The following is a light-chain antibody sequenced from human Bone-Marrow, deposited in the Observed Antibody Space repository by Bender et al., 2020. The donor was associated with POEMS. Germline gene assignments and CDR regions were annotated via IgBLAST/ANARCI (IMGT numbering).Light chain of an antibody. CDR1: SSDVGNYNL. CDR2: DVT. Sequence: TQPASVSGSPGQSITISCTGTSSDVGNYNLVSWYQQRPGKVPKLLIYDVTKRPSGVPDRFSASKSGNTASLTISGLQAEDEADYYCCSYAGRYSYVFGTGTTVTVL. V-gene: IGLV2-23*02. J-gene: IGLJ1*01. CDR3: CSYAGRYSYV.